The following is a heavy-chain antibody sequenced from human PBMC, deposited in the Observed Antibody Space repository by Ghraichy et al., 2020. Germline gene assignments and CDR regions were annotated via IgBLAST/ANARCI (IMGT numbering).Heavy chain of an antibody. V-gene: IGHV6-1*01. Sequence: SQTLSLTCAISGDSVSSNSAAWNWIRQSPSRGLEWLGRTYYRSKWYNDYAVSVKGRITINPDTSKNQFSLQLNSVTPEDTAVYYCARAIFPQYSSSWYYYYCMDVWGQGTTVTVSS. CDR3: ARAIFPQYSSSWYYYYCMDV. D-gene: IGHD6-13*01. CDR1: GDSVSSNSAA. CDR2: TYYRSKWYN. J-gene: IGHJ6*02.